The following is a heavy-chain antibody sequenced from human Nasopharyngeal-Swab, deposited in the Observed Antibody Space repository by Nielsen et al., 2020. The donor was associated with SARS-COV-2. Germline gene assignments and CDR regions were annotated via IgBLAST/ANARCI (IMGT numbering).Heavy chain of an antibody. CDR2: IFADDAK. CDR1: GFSLSDARMG. CDR3: ARNQNWGFDY. V-gene: IGHV2-26*01. D-gene: IGHD7-27*01. Sequence: SGPTLVKPTETLSLTCTVSGFSLSDARMGVSWIRQPPGKALEWLADIFADDAKSYITSLKDRLTVSRDTSKSQVVLTMTNMDPVDTATYYCARNQNWGFDYWGQGTLVTVSS. J-gene: IGHJ4*02.